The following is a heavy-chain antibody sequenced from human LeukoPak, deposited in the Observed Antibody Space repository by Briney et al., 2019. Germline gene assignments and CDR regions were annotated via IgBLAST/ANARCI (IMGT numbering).Heavy chain of an antibody. J-gene: IGHJ4*02. Sequence: ASVKVSCKASGYTFTSYAMHWVRQAPGQRLEWMGWINAGNGNTKYSQEFQGRVTITRDTSASTAYMELSSLRSEDMAVYYCARARGYSSSWYYFDYWGQGTLVTVSS. CDR1: GYTFTSYA. CDR2: INAGNGNT. V-gene: IGHV1-3*03. D-gene: IGHD6-13*01. CDR3: ARARGYSSSWYYFDY.